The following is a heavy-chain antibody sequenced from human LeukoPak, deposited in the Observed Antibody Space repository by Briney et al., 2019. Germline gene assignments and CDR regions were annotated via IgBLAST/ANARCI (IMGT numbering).Heavy chain of an antibody. CDR3: ARRGSTNY. Sequence: GGSLRLSCAASGFSFSGYWMTWVRQAPGKGLEWVANIKEDGSEKYYADFVKGRFTISRDNAKNSLDLQMNSLRAEDTAVYYCARRGSTNYWGQGTLVTVSS. J-gene: IGHJ4*02. V-gene: IGHV3-7*03. CDR2: IKEDGSEK. CDR1: GFSFSGYW. D-gene: IGHD5-24*01.